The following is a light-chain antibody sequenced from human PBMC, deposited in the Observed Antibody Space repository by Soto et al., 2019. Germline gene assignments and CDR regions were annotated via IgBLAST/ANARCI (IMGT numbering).Light chain of an antibody. V-gene: IGKV3-20*01. Sequence: EIVLTQSPGTVSLSPGERATLSCRASQSVSSRSAWYQQRPGQAPRLLIYDASNRATGIPERFSGSVSGTDFTLTISRLEPEDFAVYYCQQYSNSPLTFGGGTKVEIK. CDR1: QSVSSRS. CDR3: QQYSNSPLT. CDR2: DAS. J-gene: IGKJ4*01.